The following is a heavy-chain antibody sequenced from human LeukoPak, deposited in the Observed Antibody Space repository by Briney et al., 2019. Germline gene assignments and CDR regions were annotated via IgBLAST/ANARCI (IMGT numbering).Heavy chain of an antibody. V-gene: IGHV1-2*02. CDR1: VYTYTGYY. D-gene: IGHD3-9*01. CDR3: ARGNVLRYFDWLSLYYYYYMDV. J-gene: IGHJ6*03. CDR2: INPNSGGT. Sequence: ASVKVSCKASVYTYTGYYMHWVRQAPGQGLEWMGRINPNSGGTNYAQKFQGRVTMTRDTSISTAYMELSRLRSDDTAVYYCARGNVLRYFDWLSLYYYYYMDVWGKGTTVTISS.